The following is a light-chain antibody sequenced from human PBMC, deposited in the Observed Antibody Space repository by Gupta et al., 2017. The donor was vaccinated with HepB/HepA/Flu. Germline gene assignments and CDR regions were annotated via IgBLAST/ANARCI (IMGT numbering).Light chain of an antibody. V-gene: IGKV1-16*02. CDR3: QQYDFYPWT. CDR2: AAS. J-gene: IGKJ1*01. CDR1: QGISNF. Sequence: DIQMTQSPSSLSASVGDRVTITCRTSQGISNFLAWFQQKPGKVPKSLIYAASNLQSGVPSKFSGSGSGTYFTLTISSLQPEDSATYYFQQYDFYPWTFGQGTKVEIK.